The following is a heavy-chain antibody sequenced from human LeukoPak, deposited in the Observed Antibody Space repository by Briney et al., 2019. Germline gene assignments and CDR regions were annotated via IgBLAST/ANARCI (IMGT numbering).Heavy chain of an antibody. CDR3: AILGYYDFWSGYS. Sequence: SETLSLTCTVSGGSISSSSYYWGWIRQPPGKGLEWIGSIYYSGSTYYNPSLKSRVTISVDTSKDQFSLKLSSVTAADTAVYYCAILGYYDFWSGYSWGQGTLVTVSS. V-gene: IGHV4-39*07. D-gene: IGHD3-3*01. J-gene: IGHJ4*02. CDR1: GGSISSSSYY. CDR2: IYYSGST.